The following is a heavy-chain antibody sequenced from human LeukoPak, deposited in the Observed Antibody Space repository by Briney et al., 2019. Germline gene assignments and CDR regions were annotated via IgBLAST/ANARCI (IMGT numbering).Heavy chain of an antibody. CDR1: GFTFSSYG. CDR3: AKDIEVRGLVTSGY. D-gene: IGHD3/OR15-3a*01. V-gene: IGHV3-30*18. J-gene: IGHJ4*02. Sequence: HPGRSLRLSCAASGFTFSSYGMHWVRQAPGKGLEWVAVISYDGSNKYYADSVKGRFTISRDNSKNTLYLQMNSLRAEDTAVYYCAKDIEVRGLVTSGYWGQGTLVTVSS. CDR2: ISYDGSNK.